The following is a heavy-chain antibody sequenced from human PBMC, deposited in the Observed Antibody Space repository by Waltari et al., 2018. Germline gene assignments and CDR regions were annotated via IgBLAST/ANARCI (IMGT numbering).Heavy chain of an antibody. CDR2: ISGSGGST. J-gene: IGHJ2*01. D-gene: IGHD2-21*02. V-gene: IGHV3-23*01. Sequence: EVQLLESGGGLVQPGGSLRLSCAASGFTFSSYAMSGVRPAPGKGLEWVSAISGSGGSTYYADSVKGRFTISRDNSKNTLYLQMNSLRAEDTAVYYCAKQAYCGGDCYVYWYFDLWGRGTLVTVSS. CDR1: GFTFSSYA. CDR3: AKQAYCGGDCYVYWYFDL.